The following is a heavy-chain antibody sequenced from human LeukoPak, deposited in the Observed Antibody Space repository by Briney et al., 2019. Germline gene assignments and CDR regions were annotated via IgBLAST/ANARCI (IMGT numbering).Heavy chain of an antibody. J-gene: IGHJ4*02. D-gene: IGHD5-18*01. CDR3: AKSHGYSSGYY. Sequence: PGGSLRLSCAASGFTFSRYGMHWVRQTPGKGLEWVAVISYDASNKYYADSVKGRFTISRDNSKNTLYLQMNSLRAEDTAVYHCAKSHGYSSGYYWGQGTLVTVSS. V-gene: IGHV3-30*18. CDR2: ISYDASNK. CDR1: GFTFSRYG.